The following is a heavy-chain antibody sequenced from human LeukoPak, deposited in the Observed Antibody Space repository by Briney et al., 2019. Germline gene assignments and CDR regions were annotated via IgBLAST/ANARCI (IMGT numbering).Heavy chain of an antibody. CDR2: IRYDGSNK. J-gene: IGHJ1*01. CDR3: AKDRHPYCSSTSCYTFQH. V-gene: IGHV3-30*02. CDR1: GFTFSSYA. Sequence: GRSLRLSCAASGFTFSSYAMHWVRQAPGKGLEWVAFIRYDGSNKYYADSVKGRFTISRDNSKNTLYLQMNSLRAEDTAVYYCAKDRHPYCSSTSCYTFQHWGQGTLVTVSS. D-gene: IGHD2-2*02.